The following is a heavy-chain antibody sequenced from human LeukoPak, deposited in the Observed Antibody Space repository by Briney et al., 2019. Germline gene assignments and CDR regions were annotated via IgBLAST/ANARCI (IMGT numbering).Heavy chain of an antibody. V-gene: IGHV3-30*18. J-gene: IGHJ4*02. CDR3: AKAKGDYDDY. CDR2: ISYDGSNK. Sequence: GGSLRLSCAASGFTFSSYGMHWVRQAPGKGLEWVAVISYDGSNKYYADSVKGRFTISRDNSKNTLYLHMNSLRAEDTAVYYCAKAKGDYDDYWGQGTLVTVSS. CDR1: GFTFSSYG.